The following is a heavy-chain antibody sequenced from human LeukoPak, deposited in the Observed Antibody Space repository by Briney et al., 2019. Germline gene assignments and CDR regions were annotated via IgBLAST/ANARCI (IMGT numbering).Heavy chain of an antibody. CDR1: GASITSDY. V-gene: IGHV4-4*07. D-gene: IGHD2-15*01. J-gene: IGHJ6*02. CDR3: AEGRHGEGLDV. CDR2: IYANGEI. Sequence: SETLSLTCSVSGASITSDYWSWIRQPAGKALEWVGRIYANGEINYNPSLRSRLTMSVDTSRNHFSLKLSSVTAADTAAYYCAEGRHGEGLDVWGQGTTVIVSS.